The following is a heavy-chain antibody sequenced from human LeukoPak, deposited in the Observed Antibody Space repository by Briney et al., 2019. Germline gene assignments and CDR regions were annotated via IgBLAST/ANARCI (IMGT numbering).Heavy chain of an antibody. CDR2: INTSGGTI. Sequence: GGSLRLSCAVSGFTFRIYEMTWVRQTPGKGLEWVAYINTSGGTIHYAGSVEGRFTISRDNAKNSLYLQMNSLRAEDTGVYYCARAEGGLSWPGFLSYWGQGTLVTVSS. CDR3: ARAEGGLSWPGFLSY. V-gene: IGHV3-48*03. J-gene: IGHJ1*01. D-gene: IGHD3/OR15-3a*01. CDR1: GFTFRIYE.